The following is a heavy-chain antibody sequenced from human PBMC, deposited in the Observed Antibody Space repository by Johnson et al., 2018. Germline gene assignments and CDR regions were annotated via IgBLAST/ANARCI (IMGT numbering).Heavy chain of an antibody. V-gene: IGHV3-33*01. D-gene: IGHD6-13*01. CDR2: IWFDASHE. CDR3: ARDGQQLAPYTMDV. J-gene: IGHJ6*02. CDR1: GYTFRNHA. Sequence: QVQLVQSGGGLVQPGGSLRLSCEASGYTFRNHAMHWVRQAPGKGLEWVAQIWFDASHEYYADSVNGRFSISRDNSKNTVFLQMNSLRDVDTAVYYCARDGQQLAPYTMDVWGQGTTDTVSS.